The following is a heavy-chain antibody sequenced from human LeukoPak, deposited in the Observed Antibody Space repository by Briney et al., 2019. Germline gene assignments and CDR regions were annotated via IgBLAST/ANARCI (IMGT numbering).Heavy chain of an antibody. Sequence: GESLKISWKGSGYTFTSYWIGWARQMPGKGLGWMGIINPGDSGTRYSPSFQGQVTISVDKSIDTAYLQWSSLKASGTAMYYCARNPPNSWGTYYFDDWGQGTLVTVSS. D-gene: IGHD7-27*01. CDR3: ARNPPNSWGTYYFDD. CDR1: GYTFTSYW. J-gene: IGHJ4*02. CDR2: INPGDSGT. V-gene: IGHV5-51*01.